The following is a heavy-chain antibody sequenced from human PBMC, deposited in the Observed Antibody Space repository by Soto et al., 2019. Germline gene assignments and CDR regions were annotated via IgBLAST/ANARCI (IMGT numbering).Heavy chain of an antibody. CDR2: IKQDGSEK. J-gene: IGHJ6*03. CDR3: ARDGGSGSYYGYYYYYYMDV. V-gene: IGHV3-7*01. Sequence: GGSLRLSCAASGFTFSSYWMSWVRQAPGKGLEWVANIKQDGSEKYYVDSVKGRFTISRDNAKNSLYLQMNSLRAEDTAVYYCARDGGSGSYYGYYYYYYMDVWGKGTTVTVSS. D-gene: IGHD3-10*01. CDR1: GFTFSSYW.